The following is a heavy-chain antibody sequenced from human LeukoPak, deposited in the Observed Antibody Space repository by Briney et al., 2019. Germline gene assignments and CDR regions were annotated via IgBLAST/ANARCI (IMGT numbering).Heavy chain of an antibody. Sequence: PGGSLRLSCAASGFTFSNAWMSWVRQAPGKGLEWVSSISGNSGRTYYADSVKGRFSISRDNSNNTLYLQMNSLRAEDAAVYYCAKSTSSWERVDYWGQGTLVTVSS. V-gene: IGHV3-23*01. J-gene: IGHJ4*02. CDR1: GFTFSNAW. D-gene: IGHD6-13*01. CDR2: ISGNSGRT. CDR3: AKSTSSWERVDY.